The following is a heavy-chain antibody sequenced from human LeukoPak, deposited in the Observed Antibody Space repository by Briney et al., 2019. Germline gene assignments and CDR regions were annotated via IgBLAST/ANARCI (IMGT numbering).Heavy chain of an antibody. V-gene: IGHV1-24*01. CDR1: GYTLTELS. J-gene: IGHJ5*02. Sequence: ASVKVSCKVSGYTLTELSMHWVRQAPGKGLEWVGGFDPEDGETIYAQKFQGRVTMTEDTSTDTAYMELSSLKAPDTAMYYCARSVMARGVYWFDPWGQGTLVIVSS. D-gene: IGHD3-10*01. CDR2: FDPEDGET. CDR3: ARSVMARGVYWFDP.